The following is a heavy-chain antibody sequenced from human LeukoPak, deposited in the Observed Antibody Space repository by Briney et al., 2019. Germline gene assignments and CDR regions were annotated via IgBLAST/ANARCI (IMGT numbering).Heavy chain of an antibody. V-gene: IGHV3-11*05. CDR2: ISSSSSYT. Sequence: GGSLRLSCAASGFTFSDYYMSWIRQAPGRGLEWVSYISSSSSYTNYADSVKGRFTISRDNAKNSLYLQMNSLRAEDTAVYYCARGGAVVRGVIIYFDYWGQGTLVTVSS. D-gene: IGHD3-10*01. J-gene: IGHJ4*02. CDR3: ARGGAVVRGVIIYFDY. CDR1: GFTFSDYY.